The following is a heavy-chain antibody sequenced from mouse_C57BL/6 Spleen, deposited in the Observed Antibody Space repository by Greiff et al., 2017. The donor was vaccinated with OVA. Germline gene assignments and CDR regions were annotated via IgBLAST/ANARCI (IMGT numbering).Heavy chain of an antibody. CDR1: GYSITSGYY. CDR3: ARHWDAMDY. J-gene: IGHJ4*01. D-gene: IGHD4-1*01. V-gene: IGHV3-6*01. CDR2: ISYDGSN. Sequence: EVKLQESGPGLVKPSQSLSLTCSVSGYSITSGYYWNWIRQFPENKLEWMGYISYDGSNNYNPSLKNRISITRDTSTNQLFLKLNSVTTEDTATYYCARHWDAMDYWGQGTSVTVSS.